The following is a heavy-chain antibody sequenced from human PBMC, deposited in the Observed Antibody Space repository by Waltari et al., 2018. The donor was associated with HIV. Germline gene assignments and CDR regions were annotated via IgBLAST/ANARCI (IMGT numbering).Heavy chain of an antibody. D-gene: IGHD6-13*01. CDR3: ARPVDCTSTTCTGPFDY. J-gene: IGHJ4*02. CDR1: GESFSHYY. V-gene: IGHV4-34*01. CDR2: IDHRGRT. Sequence: QVQLHQWGAGLLKPSETLSLTCAVYGESFSHYYWSWIRQPPGKGLEWIGAIDHRGRTKFNTSLKSRFTMSADKSKNQLSLKLSSVTAADTAVYFCARPVDCTSTTCTGPFDYWGQGNLVTVST.